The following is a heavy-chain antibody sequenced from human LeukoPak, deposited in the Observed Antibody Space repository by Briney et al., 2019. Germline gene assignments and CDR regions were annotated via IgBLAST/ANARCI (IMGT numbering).Heavy chain of an antibody. Sequence: SETLSLTCALSVYSISSGYYWGWIRQPPGKGLEWIGSIYHSGSTYYNPSLKSRVTISVDTSKNQFSLKLSSVTAADTAVYYCARHEGGAVTANTDYWGQGTLVTVSS. V-gene: IGHV4-38-2*01. J-gene: IGHJ4*02. D-gene: IGHD4-17*01. CDR1: VYSISSGYY. CDR2: IYHSGST. CDR3: ARHEGGAVTANTDY.